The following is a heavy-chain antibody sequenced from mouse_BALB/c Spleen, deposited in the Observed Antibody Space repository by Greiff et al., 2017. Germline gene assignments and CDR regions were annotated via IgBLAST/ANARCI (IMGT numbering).Heavy chain of an antibody. V-gene: IGHV5-17*02. CDR3: ARSRSGYGFAY. CDR1: GFTFSSFG. CDR2: ISSGSSTI. D-gene: IGHD3-1*01. J-gene: IGHJ3*01. Sequence: EVQRVESGGGLVQPGGSRKLSCAASGFTFSSFGMHWVRQAPEKGLEWVAYISSGSSTIYYADTVKGRFTISRDNPKNNLFLQMTSLRSEDTAMYYCARSRSGYGFAYWGQGTLVTVSA.